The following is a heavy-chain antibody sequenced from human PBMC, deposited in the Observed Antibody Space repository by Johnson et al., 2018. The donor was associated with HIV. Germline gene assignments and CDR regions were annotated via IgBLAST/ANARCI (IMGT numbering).Heavy chain of an antibody. D-gene: IGHD1-26*01. J-gene: IGHJ3*02. CDR2: ISYDGSNK. V-gene: IGHV3-30*18. CDR3: AKEHIGSFHDAFDI. Sequence: QVQLVESGGGVVQPGRSLRLSCAASGFTFSSYGMHWVRQAPGKGLEWVAVISYDGSNKYYADSVKGRFTISRDNSKNTLYLQINSLRAEDTAVYYCAKEHIGSFHDAFDIWGQGTMVTVSS. CDR1: GFTFSSYG.